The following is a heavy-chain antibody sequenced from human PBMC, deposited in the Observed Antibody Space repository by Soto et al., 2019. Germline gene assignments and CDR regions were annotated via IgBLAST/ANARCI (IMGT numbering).Heavy chain of an antibody. CDR1: RYTFTSNP. CDR2: INAGNGNT. D-gene: IGHD6-13*01. V-gene: IGHV1-3*01. Sequence: ASVKVSCKASRYTFTSNPMHWVRQAPGQRLEWMGWINAGNGNTRYSQKFQGRVTITRDTSASTAYMELSSPRSEDTAVYYCARDLSAATGPHYYYYYGMDVWGQGTTVTVSS. CDR3: ARDLSAATGPHYYYYYGMDV. J-gene: IGHJ6*02.